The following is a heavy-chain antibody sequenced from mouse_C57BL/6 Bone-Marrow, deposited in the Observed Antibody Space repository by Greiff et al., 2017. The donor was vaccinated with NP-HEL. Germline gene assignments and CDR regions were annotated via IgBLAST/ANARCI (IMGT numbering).Heavy chain of an antibody. CDR3: ARMGSYYYGSSPRFAY. CDR2: IWWDDDK. D-gene: IGHD1-1*01. Sequence: QVTLKVSGPGILQPSQTLSLTCSFSGFSLSTFGMGVGWIRQPSGKGLEWLAHIWWDDDKYYNPALKSRLTISKDTSKNQVFLKIANVDTADTATYYCARMGSYYYGSSPRFAYWGQGTLVTVSA. J-gene: IGHJ3*01. CDR1: GFSLSTFGMG. V-gene: IGHV8-8*01.